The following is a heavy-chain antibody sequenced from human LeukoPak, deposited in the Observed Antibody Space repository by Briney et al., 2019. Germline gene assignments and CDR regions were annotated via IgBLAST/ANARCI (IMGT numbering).Heavy chain of an antibody. D-gene: IGHD3-3*01. CDR3: ARVEDYDFWSGYPNWFDP. J-gene: IGHJ5*02. CDR1: GGSFSGYY. V-gene: IGHV4-34*01. CDR2: INHSGST. Sequence: SETLSLTCAIYGGSFSGYYWSWIRQPPGKGLEWIGEINHSGSTNYNPSLKSRVTISVDTSKNQFSLKLSSVTAADTAVYYCARVEDYDFWSGYPNWFDPWGQGTLVTVSS.